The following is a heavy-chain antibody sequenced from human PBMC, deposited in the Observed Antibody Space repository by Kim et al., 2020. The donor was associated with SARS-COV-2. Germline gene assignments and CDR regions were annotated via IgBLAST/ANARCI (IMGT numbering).Heavy chain of an antibody. V-gene: IGHV1-18*01. CDR3: ARSRIIVAGRISDY. Sequence: AQKLQGRVTMTTDTSTSTAYMELRSLRSDDTAVYYCARSRIIVAGRISDYWGQGTLVTVSS. J-gene: IGHJ4*02. D-gene: IGHD2-21*01.